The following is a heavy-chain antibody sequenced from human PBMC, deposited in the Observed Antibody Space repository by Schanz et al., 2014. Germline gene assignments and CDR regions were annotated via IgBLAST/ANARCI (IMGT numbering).Heavy chain of an antibody. J-gene: IGHJ6*02. Sequence: QVQLQESGPGLVKPSGTLSLTCVVSGGSISSGVWWTWARQSPGKGLEWIGEINHSGSTNYNPSLKSRVTISVDPSKNQFSLKLSSVTAADTAVYYCARGGRTTYNYYYGMDVWGQGTTVTVSS. CDR1: GGSISSGVW. CDR3: ARGGRTTYNYYYGMDV. CDR2: INHSGST. D-gene: IGHD1-1*01. V-gene: IGHV4-4*02.